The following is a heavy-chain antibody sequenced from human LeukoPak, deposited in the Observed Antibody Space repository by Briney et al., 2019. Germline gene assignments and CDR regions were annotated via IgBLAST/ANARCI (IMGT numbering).Heavy chain of an antibody. D-gene: IGHD4-11*01. CDR1: GFNFDDYV. J-gene: IGHJ4*02. V-gene: IGHV3-20*04. Sequence: AGGSLRLSCAASGFNFDDYVMSWVRQAPGKGLEWVSGIIWNGGSRGYADSVKGRFTISRDNARNSLYLQMNSLRAEDTAVYYCARDLFPSTTAYFDYWGQGTLVTVSS. CDR2: IIWNGGSR. CDR3: ARDLFPSTTAYFDY.